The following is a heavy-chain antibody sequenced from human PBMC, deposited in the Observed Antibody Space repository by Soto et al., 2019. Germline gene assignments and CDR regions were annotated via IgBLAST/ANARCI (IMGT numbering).Heavy chain of an antibody. J-gene: IGHJ4*02. V-gene: IGHV4-31*03. CDR2: LYYSGST. D-gene: IGHD2-15*01. Sequence: QVQLQESGPGLVTPSQTLSLTCTVSGGSISSGGYYWSWIRQHPGKGLEWIGYLYYSGSTYYNPSLKSRVTISVDTSKIQFSLKLSSVTAADTAVYYCARGACSGGSCYRPDYWGEGALVIVSS. CDR3: ARGACSGGSCYRPDY. CDR1: GGSISSGGYY.